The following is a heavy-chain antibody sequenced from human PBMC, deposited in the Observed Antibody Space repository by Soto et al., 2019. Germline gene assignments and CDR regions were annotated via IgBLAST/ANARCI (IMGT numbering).Heavy chain of an antibody. CDR2: LNPNSGNT. Sequence: GLVNVCCKASANPFTSYDINLVREATGQGVEWIRCLNPNSGNTGYAQKFQGRVTMTRNTSISTAYMELSSLRSEDTAVYYCARVGTYYDFRSGYSRGYYHYGMDVWGQGTTVTGSS. CDR1: ANPFTSYD. CDR3: ARVGTYYDFRSGYSRGYYHYGMDV. D-gene: IGHD3-3*01. V-gene: IGHV1-8*01. J-gene: IGHJ6*01.